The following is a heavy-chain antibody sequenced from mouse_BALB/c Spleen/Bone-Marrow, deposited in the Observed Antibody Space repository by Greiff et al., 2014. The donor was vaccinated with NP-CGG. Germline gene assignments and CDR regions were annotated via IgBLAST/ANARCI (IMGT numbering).Heavy chain of an antibody. CDR3: ARFGRYYFDY. CDR1: GYAFTNYL. V-gene: IGHV1-54*01. J-gene: IGHJ2*01. Sequence: VKLQESGAELVRPGTAVNVSCKASGYAFTNYLIEWVKQRPGQGLEWIGVINPGSGGANYSEKFKGKATLTADKSSSTAYMQLSSLTSDDSAVYFCARFGRYYFDYWGQGTTLTVSS. CDR2: INPGSGGA.